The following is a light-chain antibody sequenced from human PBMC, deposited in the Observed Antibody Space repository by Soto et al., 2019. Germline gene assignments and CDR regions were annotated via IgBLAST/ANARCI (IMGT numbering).Light chain of an antibody. J-gene: IGKJ2*01. CDR2: GAS. CDR1: QSVSSSY. Sequence: EIVLTQSPGTLSLSPGERVTLSCRASQSVSSSYLAWYQQKLGQAPRLLIYGASSRATGIPDRFRGSGSGTEFTLTISRLEPEYFAVYYCQQYCSSPLYTFGQGTKMEIK. V-gene: IGKV3-20*01. CDR3: QQYCSSPLYT.